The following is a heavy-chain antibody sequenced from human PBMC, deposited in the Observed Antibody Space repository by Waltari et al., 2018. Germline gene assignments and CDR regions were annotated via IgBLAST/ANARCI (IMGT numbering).Heavy chain of an antibody. CDR3: ARFVRGRYFDY. Sequence: QVQLQESGPGLLKPSATLSLTCTVPGCSISSTLWTWIRQSPGKGLEWIGNIDYTGSTKYNPSLRSRVTISVDTSKTQFSLRLSSVTAADTAVYYCARFVRGRYFDYWGQGSLATVSS. CDR2: IDYTGST. J-gene: IGHJ4*02. V-gene: IGHV4-59*01. D-gene: IGHD6-6*01. CDR1: GCSISSTL.